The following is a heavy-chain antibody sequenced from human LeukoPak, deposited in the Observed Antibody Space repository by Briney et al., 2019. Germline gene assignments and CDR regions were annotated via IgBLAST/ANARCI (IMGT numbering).Heavy chain of an antibody. CDR1: GFTFSSYW. D-gene: IGHD6-6*01. CDR2: INSDGSGT. V-gene: IGHV3-74*01. CDR3: ASLFLCYGCSSSSDSFNI. J-gene: IGHJ3*02. Sequence: ASMRLSCAASGFTFSSYWMHWVRQAPGTGLVWVSRINSDGSGTTYADSVKGRFTISRDNAKNPVYLQMNSLRAEDTAVYYCASLFLCYGCSSSSDSFNIWGQGTMVTVSS.